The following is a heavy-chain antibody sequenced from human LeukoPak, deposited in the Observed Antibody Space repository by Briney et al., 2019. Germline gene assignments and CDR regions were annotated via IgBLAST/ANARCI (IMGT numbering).Heavy chain of an antibody. Sequence: GGSLRLSCAASGFTFSDYYMSWVRQAPGKGLEWISHITSGGTTIYYADSVKGRFTISRDSAKKSLYLEMNSLRVEDTAVYYCARDGGSAVSYYFDYWGQGALVTVTS. D-gene: IGHD2-15*01. J-gene: IGHJ4*02. V-gene: IGHV3-11*01. CDR3: ARDGGSAVSYYFDY. CDR1: GFTFSDYY. CDR2: ITSGGTTI.